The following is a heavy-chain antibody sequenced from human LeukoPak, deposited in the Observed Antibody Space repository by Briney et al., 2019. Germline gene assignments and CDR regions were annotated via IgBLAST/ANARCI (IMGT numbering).Heavy chain of an antibody. D-gene: IGHD6-19*01. J-gene: IGHJ4*02. CDR1: GYTLTELS. V-gene: IGHV1-24*01. CDR2: FDPEDGET. CDR3: ATDLSSGWRRLFDY. Sequence: GASVNVSCKVSGYTLTELSMHGVRQAPGKGLEWMGGFDPEDGETIYAQKFQGRVTMTEDTSTDTAYMELSSLRSEDTAVYYCATDLSSGWRRLFDYWGQGTLVTVSS.